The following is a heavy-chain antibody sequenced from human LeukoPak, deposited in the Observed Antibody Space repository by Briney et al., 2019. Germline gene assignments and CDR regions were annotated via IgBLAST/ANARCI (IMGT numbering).Heavy chain of an antibody. J-gene: IGHJ4*02. CDR3: ARVVGSSGLGY. D-gene: IGHD6-19*01. V-gene: IGHV4-4*07. CDR2: IYISGST. CDR1: GGSISSYY. Sequence: SETLSLTCTVSGGSISSYYWSWIRQPAGKGLEGIGRIYISGSTNYNPSLKSRVTMSVDTPRNQFSLKLSSVAAADTAVYYCARVVGSSGLGYWGQGTLVTVSS.